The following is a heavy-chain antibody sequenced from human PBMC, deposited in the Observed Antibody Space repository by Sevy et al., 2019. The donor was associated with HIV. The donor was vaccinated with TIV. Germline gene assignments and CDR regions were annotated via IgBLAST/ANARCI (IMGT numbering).Heavy chain of an antibody. J-gene: IGHJ6*02. D-gene: IGHD3-10*01. CDR1: GGSISSSNW. CDR2: IYHSGST. V-gene: IGHV4-4*02. CDR3: ARDLRVSGFVTGVYYYYGMDV. Sequence: SETLSLTCAVSGGSISSSNWWSWVRQPPGKGLEWIGEIYHSGSTNYNPSLKSRVTISVDKSKNQFSLKLGSVTAAETAVYYCARDLRVSGFVTGVYYYYGMDVWGQGTTVTVSS.